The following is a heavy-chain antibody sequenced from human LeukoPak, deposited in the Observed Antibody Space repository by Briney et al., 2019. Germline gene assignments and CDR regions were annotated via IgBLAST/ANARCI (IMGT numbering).Heavy chain of an antibody. D-gene: IGHD1-1*01. CDR1: GFTFGSYG. V-gene: IGHV3-30*02. CDR2: IRYDGSNK. Sequence: GGSLRLSCAASGFTFGSYGMHWVRQAPGKGLEWVAFIRYDGSNKYYADSVKGRFTISRDNSKNTLYLQMNSLRAEDTAVYYCANAIEWKGAVDYWGQGTLVTVSS. J-gene: IGHJ4*02. CDR3: ANAIEWKGAVDY.